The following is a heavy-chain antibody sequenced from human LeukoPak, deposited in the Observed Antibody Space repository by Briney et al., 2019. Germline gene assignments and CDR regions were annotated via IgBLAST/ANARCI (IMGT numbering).Heavy chain of an antibody. J-gene: IGHJ5*01. CDR2: IKQDGSEK. D-gene: IGHD6-19*01. Sequence: GGSLRLSCAASGFTVSSNYMNWVRQTPGKGPEWLANIKQDGSEKNYVESVNGRFIISRDNAKNSGYLQMNSLRAEDTAVYYCVGGTGWLPLTWGQGTLVTVSS. V-gene: IGHV3-7*01. CDR1: GFTVSSNY. CDR3: VGGTGWLPLT.